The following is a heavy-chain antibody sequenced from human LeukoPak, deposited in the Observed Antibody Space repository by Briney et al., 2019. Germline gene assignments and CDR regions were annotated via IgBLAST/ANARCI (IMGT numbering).Heavy chain of an antibody. CDR2: ITAYNDNT. Sequence: ASVKVSCKASGYTFTSYDISWVRQAPGQGLEWMGWITAYNDNTNYAQKLQGRVTMTTDTSTSTAYMELRSLGSDDTAVYYCARLRLGALSLGFDYWGQGTLVTVSS. J-gene: IGHJ4*02. CDR3: ARLRLGALSLGFDY. CDR1: GYTFTSYD. D-gene: IGHD3-16*02. V-gene: IGHV1-18*01.